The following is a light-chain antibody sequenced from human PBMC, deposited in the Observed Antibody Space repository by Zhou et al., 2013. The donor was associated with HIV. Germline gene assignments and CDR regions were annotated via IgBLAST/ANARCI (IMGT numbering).Light chain of an antibody. V-gene: IGKV1-39*01. Sequence: IQLTQSPSSLSASVGDRVTITCRASQGISSYLAWYQQKPGKAPKLLIYAASTLQSGVPSTFSGSGSGTDFTLTITSLRPEDFATYYCQQSYTSPWTFGQGTKVEIK. CDR1: QGISSY. CDR3: QQSYTSPWT. J-gene: IGKJ1*01. CDR2: AAS.